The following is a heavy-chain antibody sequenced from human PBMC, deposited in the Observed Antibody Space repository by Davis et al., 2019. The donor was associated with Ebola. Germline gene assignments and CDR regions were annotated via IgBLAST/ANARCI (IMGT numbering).Heavy chain of an antibody. CDR3: AKMFGSTRDPYYYYGMDV. J-gene: IGHJ6*02. Sequence: GESLKISCVASGFTFSNYAMSWVRQAPGKGLEWVSAISGSGFSTFYADSVKGRFIISRDNSKNTLFLQMNSLRAEDTALFYCAKMFGSTRDPYYYYGMDVWGQGTTVTVS. D-gene: IGHD3-16*01. CDR2: ISGSGFST. V-gene: IGHV3-23*01. CDR1: GFTFSNYA.